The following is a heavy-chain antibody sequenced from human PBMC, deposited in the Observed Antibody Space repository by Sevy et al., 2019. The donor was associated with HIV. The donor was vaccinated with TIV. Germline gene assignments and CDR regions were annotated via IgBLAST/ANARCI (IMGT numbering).Heavy chain of an antibody. V-gene: IGHV4-34*01. CDR1: GGSFSGYY. CDR3: AREVLLWFGVDY. CDR2: INHSGST. D-gene: IGHD3-10*01. Sequence: SETLSITCAVYGGSFSGYYWSWIRQPPGKGLEWIGEINHSGSTNYNPSLKSRVTISVDTSKNQFSLKLSSVTAADTAVYYCAREVLLWFGVDYWGQGTLVTVSS. J-gene: IGHJ4*02.